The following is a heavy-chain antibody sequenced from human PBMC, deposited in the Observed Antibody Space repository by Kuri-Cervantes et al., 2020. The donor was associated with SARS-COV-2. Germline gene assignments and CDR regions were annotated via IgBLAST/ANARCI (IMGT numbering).Heavy chain of an antibody. Sequence: SETLSLTCAFYGESFSGYYWNWIRQSPGKGLEWIGEVNHRGNTNYNPSLKSRVTISVDTSSKQFSLHLGSVTAADTAVYYCARAYGFLRYIYYMDVWGRGTTVTVSS. CDR1: GESFSGYY. CDR3: ARAYGFLRYIYYMDV. CDR2: VNHRGNT. D-gene: IGHD4-17*01. V-gene: IGHV4-34*01. J-gene: IGHJ6*03.